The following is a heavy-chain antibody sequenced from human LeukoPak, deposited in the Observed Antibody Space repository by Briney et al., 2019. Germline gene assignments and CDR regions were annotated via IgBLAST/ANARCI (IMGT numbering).Heavy chain of an antibody. V-gene: IGHV3-23*01. D-gene: IGHD1-7*01. CDR3: AKRDNWNWMLDY. J-gene: IGHJ4*02. CDR1: GFIFSNSA. CDR2: ISGSGSNT. Sequence: GGSLRLSCAASGFIFSNSAMNWVRQVPGKGLEWVSAISGSGSNTLYADSVKGRVTISRDNSKNTLYLQMNSLRAEDTAVYYCAKRDNWNWMLDYWGQGTLVTVSS.